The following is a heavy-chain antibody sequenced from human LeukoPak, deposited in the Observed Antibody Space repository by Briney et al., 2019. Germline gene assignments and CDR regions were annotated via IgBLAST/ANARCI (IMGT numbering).Heavy chain of an antibody. CDR1: GFTFSSYG. J-gene: IGHJ4*02. CDR3: ANGPQYHILTGFYKVRSHLDY. V-gene: IGHV3-30*02. D-gene: IGHD3-9*01. Sequence: HTGGSLRLSCAASGFTFSSYGMHWVRQAPGKGLEWVAFIRYDGSNRHYADSVKGRFTISRDNSKNMLHLQMNSLRAEYTAVYYCANGPQYHILTGFYKVRSHLDYWGQGTLVTVSS. CDR2: IRYDGSNR.